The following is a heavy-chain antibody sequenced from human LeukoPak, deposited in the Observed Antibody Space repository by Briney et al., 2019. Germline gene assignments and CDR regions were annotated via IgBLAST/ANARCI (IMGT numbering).Heavy chain of an antibody. J-gene: IGHJ4*02. D-gene: IGHD3-22*01. CDR2: ISAYNGNT. V-gene: IGHV1-18*01. Sequence: ASVKVSCKASGYTFTSYGISWVRQAPGQGLEWMGWISAYNGNTNYAQKLQGRVTMTTDTSTSTAYMELRSLRSDDTAVYYCASHNYYDSSGHYFFDYWGQGTLVTVSS. CDR3: ASHNYYDSSGHYFFDY. CDR1: GYTFTSYG.